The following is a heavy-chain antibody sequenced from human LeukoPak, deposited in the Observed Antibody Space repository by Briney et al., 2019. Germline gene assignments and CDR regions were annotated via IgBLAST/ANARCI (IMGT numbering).Heavy chain of an antibody. CDR2: ISSSSSTI. CDR3: GRYYDSSGGFDY. V-gene: IGHV3-48*01. J-gene: IGHJ4*02. D-gene: IGHD3-22*01. CDR1: EFTFTSYE. Sequence: HPGGSLRLSCAASEFTFTSYEMNWVRQAPGKGLEWVSYISSSSSTIYYADSVKGRFTISRDNAKNSLYLQMNSLRAEDTAVYYCGRYYDSSGGFDYWGQGTLVTVSS.